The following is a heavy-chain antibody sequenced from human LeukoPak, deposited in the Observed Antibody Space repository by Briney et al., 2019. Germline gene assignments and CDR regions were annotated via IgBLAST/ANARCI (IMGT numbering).Heavy chain of an antibody. D-gene: IGHD5-12*01. J-gene: IGHJ4*02. V-gene: IGHV1-69*13. CDR2: IIPIFGTA. CDR1: GGTFSSYA. Sequence: SVKVSCKASGGTFSSYAISWVRQAPGQGLEWMGGIIPIFGTANYAQKFQGRVTITADESTSTAYMELSSLRSEDTAVYYCARAHRTRGYSGYVPSYWGQGTLVTVSS. CDR3: ARAHRTRGYSGYVPSY.